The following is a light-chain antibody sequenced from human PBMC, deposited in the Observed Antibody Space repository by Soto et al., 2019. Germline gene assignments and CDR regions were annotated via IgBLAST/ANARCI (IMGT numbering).Light chain of an antibody. Sequence: DIQMTQSTSSVYASVWDRVTISCQASQGISRSLAWYQQKPGKAPKLLIYAASSLQSGVPSRFSGSGFGTDFTLTISSLQPEDSAIYYCQQADTFPITFGQGTRLEIK. CDR3: QQADTFPIT. CDR2: AAS. V-gene: IGKV1D-12*01. J-gene: IGKJ5*01. CDR1: QGISRS.